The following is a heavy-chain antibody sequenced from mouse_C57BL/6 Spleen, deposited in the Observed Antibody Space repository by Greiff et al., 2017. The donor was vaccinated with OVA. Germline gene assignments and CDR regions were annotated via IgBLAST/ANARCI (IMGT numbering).Heavy chain of an antibody. CDR3: ARRVYGNYFDY. CDR2: INPSTGGT. D-gene: IGHD2-1*01. J-gene: IGHJ2*01. Sequence: EVQLQQSGPELVKPGASVKISCKASGYSFTGYYMNWVKQSPEKSLEWIGEINPSTGGTTYNQKFKAQATLTVDKSSSTAYMQLKSLTSEDSAGYYCARRVYGNYFDYWGPGTTRTVSS. V-gene: IGHV1-42*01. CDR1: GYSFTGYY.